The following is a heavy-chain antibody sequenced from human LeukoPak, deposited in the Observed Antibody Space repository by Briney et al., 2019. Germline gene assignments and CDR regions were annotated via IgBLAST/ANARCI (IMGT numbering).Heavy chain of an antibody. J-gene: IGHJ3*02. D-gene: IGHD6-19*01. Sequence: GGSLRLSCEASGFTFGSFAMYWVRQAPGKGLDWIAGIFGSGGSPHYADPVKGRFTISRDNSKNTVYLQINSLRAEDTAVYYCAKGGSGWYGGDDAFDIWGQGTMVTVSS. CDR1: GFTFGSFA. CDR2: IFGSGGSP. CDR3: AKGGSGWYGGDDAFDI. V-gene: IGHV3-23*01.